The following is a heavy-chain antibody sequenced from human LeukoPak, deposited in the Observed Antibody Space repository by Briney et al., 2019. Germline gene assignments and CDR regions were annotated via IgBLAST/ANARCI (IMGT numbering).Heavy chain of an antibody. D-gene: IGHD6-19*01. V-gene: IGHV1-46*01. CDR1: GYTFTSYY. CDR2: INPSGGST. Sequence: ASVKVSCKASGYTFTSYYMHWVRQAPGQGLEWVGIINPSGGSTSYAQKFQGRVTMTRDTSTSTVYMELSSLRSEDTAVYYCARDPGRIEGSGWPTTFGYWGQGTLVTVSS. CDR3: ARDPGRIEGSGWPTTFGY. J-gene: IGHJ4*02.